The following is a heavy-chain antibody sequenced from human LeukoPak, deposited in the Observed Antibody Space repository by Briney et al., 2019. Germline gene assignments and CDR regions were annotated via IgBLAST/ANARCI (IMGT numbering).Heavy chain of an antibody. CDR2: ISSSGSTM. D-gene: IGHD1-26*01. Sequence: GGSLRLSCAASGFTFSSYGMNWVRQAPGKGLEWLSYISSSGSTMYYADSVKGRITISRDNAKNSLYLQMNSLRAEDTAVYYCARVLAGATYFDYWGQGTLVTVSS. J-gene: IGHJ4*01. CDR3: ARVLAGATYFDY. CDR1: GFTFSSYG. V-gene: IGHV3-48*04.